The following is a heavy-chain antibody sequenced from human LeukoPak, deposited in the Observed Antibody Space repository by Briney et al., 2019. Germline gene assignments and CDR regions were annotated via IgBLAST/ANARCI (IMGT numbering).Heavy chain of an antibody. CDR1: GGSFSGYY. D-gene: IGHD3-10*01. V-gene: IGHV4-34*01. J-gene: IGHJ3*02. CDR3: AIRPAQGIITGAFDI. CDR2: INHSGST. Sequence: SETLSLTCAVYGGSFSGYYWSWIRQPPGKGLEWIGEINHSGSTNYNPSLKSRVTISVDTSKNQFSLKLSSVTAADTAVYYCAIRPAQGIITGAFDIWGQGTMVTVSS.